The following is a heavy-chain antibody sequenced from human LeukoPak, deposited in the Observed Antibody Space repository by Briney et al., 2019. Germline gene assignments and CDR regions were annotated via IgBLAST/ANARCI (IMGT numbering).Heavy chain of an antibody. D-gene: IGHD4-17*01. V-gene: IGHV3-30*02. Sequence: GGSLRLSCAASGFTFSSYGMPWVRQAPGKGLEWVAFIRYDGSNKYYADSVKGRFTISRDNSKNTLYLQMNSRRAEDTAVYYCAKDLDYGVGFDYWGQGTLVTVSS. CDR1: GFTFSSYG. CDR3: AKDLDYGVGFDY. CDR2: IRYDGSNK. J-gene: IGHJ4*02.